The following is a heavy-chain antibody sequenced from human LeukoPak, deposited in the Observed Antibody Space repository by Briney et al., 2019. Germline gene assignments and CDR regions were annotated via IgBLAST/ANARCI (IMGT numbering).Heavy chain of an antibody. CDR3: AREGIHPKGGFDY. V-gene: IGHV4-59*01. J-gene: IGHJ4*02. CDR2: IYYSGST. Sequence: SEPLSLTCTVSGGSISSYYWSWIRQPPGKGLKWIGYIYYSGSTNYNPSLKSRVTISVDTSKNQFSLKLSSVTAADTAVYYCAREGIHPKGGFDYWGQGTLVTVSS. D-gene: IGHD5-18*01. CDR1: GGSISSYY.